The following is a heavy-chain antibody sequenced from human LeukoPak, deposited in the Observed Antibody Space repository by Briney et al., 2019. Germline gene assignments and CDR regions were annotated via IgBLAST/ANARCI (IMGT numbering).Heavy chain of an antibody. CDR3: AKDRMDPVNY. Sequence: GGSLRLSCAASGFTFDDYGMSWVRQALGKGLEWVSAITGSGDRTYYADSVKGRFTISRDNSKNTLYLQMNRLRAEDTALYYCAKDRMDPVNYWGQGTLVTVSS. CDR1: GFTFDDYG. V-gene: IGHV3-23*01. D-gene: IGHD2-2*03. CDR2: ITGSGDRT. J-gene: IGHJ4*02.